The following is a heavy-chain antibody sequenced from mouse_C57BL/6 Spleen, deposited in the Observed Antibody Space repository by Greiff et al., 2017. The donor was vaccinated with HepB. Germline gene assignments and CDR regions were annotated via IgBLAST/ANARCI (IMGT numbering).Heavy chain of an antibody. D-gene: IGHD1-1*01. V-gene: IGHV1-26*01. CDR3: ARSITTVADY. Sequence: VQLQQSGPELVKPGASVKISCKASGYTFTDYYMNWVKQSHGKSLEWIGDINPNNGGTSYNQKFKGKATLTVDKSSSTAYMELRSLTSEDSAVYYCARSITTVADYWGQGTTLTVSS. CDR1: GYTFTDYY. CDR2: INPNNGGT. J-gene: IGHJ2*01.